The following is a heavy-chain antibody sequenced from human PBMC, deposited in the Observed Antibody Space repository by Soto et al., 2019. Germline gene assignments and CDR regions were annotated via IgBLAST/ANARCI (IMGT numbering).Heavy chain of an antibody. CDR1: GFTFSSYS. Sequence: GGSLRLSCAASGFTFSSYSMDWVRQAPGKGLEWVSSISTSSSYIYYADSVKGRFTISRDNAKNSLYMQMNSLRAEDTAVYYCARDWHTGYYFDYWGQGTLVTVYS. D-gene: IGHD2-8*02. CDR2: ISTSSSYI. V-gene: IGHV3-21*01. J-gene: IGHJ4*02. CDR3: ARDWHTGYYFDY.